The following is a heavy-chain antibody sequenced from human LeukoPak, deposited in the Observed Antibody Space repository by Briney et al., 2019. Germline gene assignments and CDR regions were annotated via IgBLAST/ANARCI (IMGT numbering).Heavy chain of an antibody. V-gene: IGHV4-59*01. CDR1: GGSISSYY. CDR3: ARDGTIFGGPFDY. J-gene: IGHJ4*02. CDR2: IYYSGST. D-gene: IGHD3-3*01. Sequence: SETLSLTCTVSGGSISSYYWSWIRQPPGKGLEWIGYIYYSGSTNYNPSLKSRVTISVDTSKNQFSLKLSSVTAADTAVYYCARDGTIFGGPFDYWGQGTLVTVSS.